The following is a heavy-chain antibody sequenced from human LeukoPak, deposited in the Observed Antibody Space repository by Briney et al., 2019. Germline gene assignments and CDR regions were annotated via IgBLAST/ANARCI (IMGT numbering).Heavy chain of an antibody. V-gene: IGHV3-23*01. CDR2: ISGSGGST. CDR3: AKDFSQEGSHSVDY. J-gene: IGHJ4*02. Sequence: GGSLRLSCAASGFTFSSYGMSWVRQAPGKGLEWVSAISGSGGSTYYADSVKGRFIISRDNSKDTLHLQMNSPRAEDTAVYYCAKDFSQEGSHSVDYWGQGTLVTVSS. CDR1: GFTFSSYG. D-gene: IGHD1-26*01.